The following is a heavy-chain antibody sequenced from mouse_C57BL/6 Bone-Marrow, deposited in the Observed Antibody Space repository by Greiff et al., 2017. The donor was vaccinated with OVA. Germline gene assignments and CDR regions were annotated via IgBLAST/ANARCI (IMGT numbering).Heavy chain of an antibody. CDR1: GYSFTSYY. CDR2: IYPGSGNT. J-gene: IGHJ4*01. V-gene: IGHV1-66*01. D-gene: IGHD2-4*01. Sequence: VQLKESGPELVKPGASVKISCKASGYSFTSYYIHWVKQRPGQGLEWIGWIYPGSGNTKYNEKFKGKATLTADTSSSTAYMQLSSLTSEDSAVYYCAWKYDYDDAMDYWGQGTSVTVSS. CDR3: AWKYDYDDAMDY.